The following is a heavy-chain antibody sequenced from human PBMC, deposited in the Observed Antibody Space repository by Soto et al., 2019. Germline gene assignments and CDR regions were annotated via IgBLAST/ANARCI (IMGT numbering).Heavy chain of an antibody. CDR3: ARDGTIQMANFDF. Sequence: QVLLMQSGAEVKKPGSSVKVSCTSSGGPFSSYGISWVRRVPGQGLEWLGGIIPLFGTPSYARTFQDRLTISADESTTTAYMELSSLTSEATAMYFCARDGTIQMANFDFWGQGTLVTVSS. J-gene: IGHJ4*02. V-gene: IGHV1-69*01. CDR2: IIPLFGTP. CDR1: GGPFSSYG. D-gene: IGHD1-1*01.